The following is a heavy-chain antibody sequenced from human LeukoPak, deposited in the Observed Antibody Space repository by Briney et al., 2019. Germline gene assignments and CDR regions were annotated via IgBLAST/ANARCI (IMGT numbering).Heavy chain of an antibody. CDR3: ARDIVVVPAATRSRGSSGEEV. CDR2: IITILGIA. CDR1: GDTFSSYA. D-gene: IGHD2-2*01. Sequence: SVKVSCKASGDTFSSYAISWVRQAPGQGLEWMGRIITILGIANYVQKFQGRVTITADKSTSTAYMELSSLRSEDTAVYYCARDIVVVPAATRSRGSSGEEVWGQGATVTVSS. V-gene: IGHV1-69*04. J-gene: IGHJ6*02.